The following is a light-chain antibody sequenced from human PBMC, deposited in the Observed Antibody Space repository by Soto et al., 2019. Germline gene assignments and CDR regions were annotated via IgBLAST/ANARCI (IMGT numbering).Light chain of an antibody. CDR3: QQRSNWPQT. V-gene: IGKV3-11*01. CDR1: QSVSS. Sequence: EIVLTQSPATLSLSPGERATLSCRASQSVSSLAWYQQMLGQAPRLLIYDASNRATGIPARFSGRGSGTDFTLTISGLEPEDFAVYYCQQRSNWPQTFGQGTKVDIK. J-gene: IGKJ1*01. CDR2: DAS.